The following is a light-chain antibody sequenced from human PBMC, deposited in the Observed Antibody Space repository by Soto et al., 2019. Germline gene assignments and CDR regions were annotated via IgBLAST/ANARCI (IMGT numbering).Light chain of an antibody. CDR2: EDN. J-gene: IGLJ2*01. CDR3: QSYDSSNLSVV. V-gene: IGLV6-57*02. Sequence: NFMLTQPHSVSESPGKTVTISCTGSSGSIASNYVQWYQQRPGSAPTTVIYEDNQRPSGVPDRFSGSIDSSSNSASLTISGLKTEDEADYYCQSYDSSNLSVVFGGGTKLTVL. CDR1: SGSIASNY.